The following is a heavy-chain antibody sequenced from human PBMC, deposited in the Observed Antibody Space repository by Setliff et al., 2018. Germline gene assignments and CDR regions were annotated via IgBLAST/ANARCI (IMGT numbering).Heavy chain of an antibody. V-gene: IGHV1-18*01. CDR1: GYIFTDYG. D-gene: IGHD2-2*01. J-gene: IGHJ4*02. CDR2: ISPQNGKT. CDR3: SRLVRFCTTISCQRLLGDDY. Sequence: ASVKVSCKASGYIFTDYGVSWVRQAPGQGLEWVGWISPQNGKTCYAPKFQDRITMTTETSTSTSYLEFKSLRSDDTAIYYCSRLVRFCTTISCQRLLGDDYWGQGALVTVSS.